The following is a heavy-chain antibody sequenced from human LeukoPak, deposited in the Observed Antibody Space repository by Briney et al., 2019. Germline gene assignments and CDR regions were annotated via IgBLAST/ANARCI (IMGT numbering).Heavy chain of an antibody. CDR3: ARVEQGSYHYSEYFQH. D-gene: IGHD3-16*02. V-gene: IGHV3-11*01. CDR1: GFTFSDYY. CDR2: ISSSGSTI. Sequence: GGSLRLSCAASGFTFSDYYMSWIRQAPGKGLEWVSYISSSGSTIYYADSVKGRFTISRDNAKNSLYLQMNSLRAEDTAVCYCARVEQGSYHYSEYFQHWGQGTLVTVSS. J-gene: IGHJ1*01.